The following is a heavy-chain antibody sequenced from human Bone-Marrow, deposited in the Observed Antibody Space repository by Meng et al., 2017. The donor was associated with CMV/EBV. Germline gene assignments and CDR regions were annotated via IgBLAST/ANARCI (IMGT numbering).Heavy chain of an antibody. D-gene: IGHD1-26*01. CDR1: GFTFSSYA. CDR2: IRYDGSNK. J-gene: IGHJ6*02. Sequence: GGSLRLSCAASGFTFSSYAMHWVRQAPGKGLEWVAFIRYDGSNKYYADSVKGRFTISRDNSKNTLYLQMNSLRAEDTAVYYCAKSAVGGNYYYYGMDVWGQGTTVTVSS. CDR3: AKSAVGGNYYYYGMDV. V-gene: IGHV3-30*02.